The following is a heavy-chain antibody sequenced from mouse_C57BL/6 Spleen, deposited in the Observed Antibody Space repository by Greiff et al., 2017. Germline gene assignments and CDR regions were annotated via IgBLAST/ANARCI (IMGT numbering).Heavy chain of an antibody. CDR3: ARQRDGNYYFDY. Sequence: VHLVESGGDLVKPGGSLKLSCAASGFTFSSYGMSWVRQTPDKRLEWVATISSGGSYTYYPDSVKGRFTISRDNAKNTLYLQMSSLKSEDTAMYYCARQRDGNYYFDYWGQGTTLTVSS. V-gene: IGHV5-6*01. D-gene: IGHD2-1*01. CDR1: GFTFSSYG. J-gene: IGHJ2*01. CDR2: ISSGGSYT.